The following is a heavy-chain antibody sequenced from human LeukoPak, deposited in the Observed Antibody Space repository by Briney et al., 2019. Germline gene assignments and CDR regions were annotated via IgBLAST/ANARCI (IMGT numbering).Heavy chain of an antibody. J-gene: IGHJ6*02. CDR3: ARDRRDSSSWYPSDYYGMDV. D-gene: IGHD6-13*01. CDR2: IYYGGST. V-gene: IGHV4-59*01. CDR1: GGPISSYY. Sequence: SETLSLTCTVSGGPISSYYWSWIRQPPGKGLEWIGYIYYGGSTNYNPSLKSRVTISVDTSKNQFSLKLSSVTAADTAVYYCARDRRDSSSWYPSDYYGMDVWGQGTTVTVSS.